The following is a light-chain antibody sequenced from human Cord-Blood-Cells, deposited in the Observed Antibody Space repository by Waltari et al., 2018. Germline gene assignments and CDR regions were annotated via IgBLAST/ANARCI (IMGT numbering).Light chain of an antibody. Sequence: QSALTQPASVSGSPGQSITISCTGTSSDAGGYNHVSWYQQHPGKAPKLMIYEVSNRPSGVSNRFSGSKSGNTASLTISGLQAEDEADYYCSSYTSSSTPHVFGTGTKVTVL. J-gene: IGLJ1*01. CDR1: SSDAGGYNH. V-gene: IGLV2-14*01. CDR3: SSYTSSSTPHV. CDR2: EVS.